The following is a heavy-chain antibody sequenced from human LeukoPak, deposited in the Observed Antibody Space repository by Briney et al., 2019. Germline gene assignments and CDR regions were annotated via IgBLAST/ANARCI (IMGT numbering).Heavy chain of an antibody. D-gene: IGHD3-16*02. CDR3: ASQRYYDYVWGSYPELDY. CDR2: ISYDGSNK. CDR1: GFTFSSYA. V-gene: IGHV3-30-3*01. Sequence: PGGSLRLSCAASGFTFSSYAMHWVRQAPGKGLEWVAVISYDGSNKYYADSVKGRFTISRDNSKNTLYLQMNSLRAEDTAVYYCASQRYYDYVWGSYPELDYWGQGTLVTVSS. J-gene: IGHJ4*02.